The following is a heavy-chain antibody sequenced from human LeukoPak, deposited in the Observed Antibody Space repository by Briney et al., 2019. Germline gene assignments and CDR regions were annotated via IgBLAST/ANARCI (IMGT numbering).Heavy chain of an antibody. CDR2: ILYDGSNE. J-gene: IGHJ4*02. D-gene: IGHD5-18*01. CDR3: ARDRQLYFPNYYFAY. CDR1: GFTFSSYA. Sequence: GGSLRLSSAASGFTFSSYAMHWVRQAPGKGLEWVAVILYDGSNEYYGDYVKGRFTISRDNTKNTMYLKMNSLRADDTAVYYCARDRQLYFPNYYFAYWGQGTLVTVPS. V-gene: IGHV3-30*16.